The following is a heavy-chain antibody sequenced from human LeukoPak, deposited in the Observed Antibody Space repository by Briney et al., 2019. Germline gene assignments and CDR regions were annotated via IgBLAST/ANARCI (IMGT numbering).Heavy chain of an antibody. V-gene: IGHV4-59*08. CDR2: IYYSGST. J-gene: IGHJ5*02. CDR3: ARHQKKAKKYNWFDH. CDR1: GGSISSYY. Sequence: SETLSLTCTVSGGSISSYYWSWIRQPPGKGLEWIGYIYYSGSTNYNPSLKSRVTISVDTSKNQFSLKLSSVTAADTAVYYCARHQKKAKKYNWFDHWGQGTLVTVSS.